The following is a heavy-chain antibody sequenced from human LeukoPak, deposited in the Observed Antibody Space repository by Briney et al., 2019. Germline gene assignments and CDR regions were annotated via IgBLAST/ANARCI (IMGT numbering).Heavy chain of an antibody. CDR1: RFTFSSYA. J-gene: IGHJ4*02. D-gene: IGHD6-19*01. Sequence: GGSLRLSCAASRFTFSSYAMSWVRQAPGKGLEWVSAISGSGSSTYYADSVKGRFTISRDNSKNTLYLQMNSLRAEDTAVYYCARLQWQPPDYWGQGTLVIVSS. CDR2: ISGSGSST. V-gene: IGHV3-23*01. CDR3: ARLQWQPPDY.